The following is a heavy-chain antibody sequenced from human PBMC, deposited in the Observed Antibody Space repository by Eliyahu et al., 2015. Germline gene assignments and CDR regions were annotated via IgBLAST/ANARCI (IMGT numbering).Heavy chain of an antibody. V-gene: IGHV3-23*01. D-gene: IGHD3-16*01. Sequence: EVQLLESGGGLVQPGGSLRLSCAASGFTFSXXAMNWVRQAPGKGLEWVSSISGVGXSTYYADSVKGRFTISRDNSKNTLYLQMNSLRADDTAVYYCAKIRVGVYGLDVWGQGTPVTVS. CDR2: ISGVGXST. J-gene: IGHJ6*02. CDR1: GFTFSXXA. CDR3: AKIRVGVYGLDV.